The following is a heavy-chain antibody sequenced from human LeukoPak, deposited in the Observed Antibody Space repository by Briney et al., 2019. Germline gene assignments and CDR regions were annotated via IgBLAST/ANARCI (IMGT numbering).Heavy chain of an antibody. D-gene: IGHD3-10*01. V-gene: IGHV4-59*01. Sequence: SETLSLTCTVSGGSINSYYWSWVRQPPGKGLEWIGYIYYSGTTNYNPSLKSRVTISVDTSKNQFSLKLSSVTAADTAVYYCARENRVTLVRGVIDYWGQGTLVTVSS. J-gene: IGHJ4*02. CDR1: GGSINSYY. CDR3: ARENRVTLVRGVIDY. CDR2: IYYSGTT.